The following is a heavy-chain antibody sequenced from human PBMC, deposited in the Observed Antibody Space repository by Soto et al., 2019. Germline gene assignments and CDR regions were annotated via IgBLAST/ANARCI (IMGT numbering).Heavy chain of an antibody. CDR3: ELDKDQQQLGGHYYYGIDG. D-gene: IGHD2-2*01. CDR1: GGTFGNSA. J-gene: IGHJ6*02. V-gene: IGHV1-69*05. CDR2: IIPIFPTP. Sequence: QVQLVQSGAEVKKPGSSVTVSCKASGGTFGNSAISWVRQAPGQGLEWLGGIIPIFPTPDYAQKFQGRVPVSPDESTSTAYMEMTSLRSEDTAVYYYELDKDQQQLGGHYYYGIDGWGQGTTVTVSS.